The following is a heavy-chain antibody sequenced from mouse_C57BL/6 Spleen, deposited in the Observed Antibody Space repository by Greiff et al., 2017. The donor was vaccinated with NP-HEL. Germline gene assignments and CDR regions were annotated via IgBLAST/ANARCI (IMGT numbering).Heavy chain of an antibody. V-gene: IGHV1-82*01. CDR1: GYAFSSSW. J-gene: IGHJ4*01. CDR3: ASPYDYRDYYAMDY. Sequence: QVQLQQSGPELVKPGASVKISCKASGYAFSSSWMNWVKQRPGKGLEWIGRIYPGDGDTNYNGKFKGKATLTADKSSSTAYMQLSSLTSEDSAVYFCASPYDYRDYYAMDYWGQGTSVTVSS. CDR2: IYPGDGDT. D-gene: IGHD2-4*01.